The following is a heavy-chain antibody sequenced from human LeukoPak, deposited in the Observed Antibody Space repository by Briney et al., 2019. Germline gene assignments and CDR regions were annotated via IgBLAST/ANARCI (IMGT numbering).Heavy chain of an antibody. J-gene: IGHJ4*02. CDR3: TRDLTGTTWSENDY. V-gene: IGHV3-53*01. D-gene: IGHD6-13*01. CDR1: GLSVRGSY. Sequence: GGPLRLSCVASGLSVRGSYMSWVRQAPGKGLEWVSVIYSGDRTYYADSVKGRFTISRDTSKNTLYLQMNNLRADDTAIYYCTRDLTGTTWSENDYWGQGTLVTIS. CDR2: IYSGDRT.